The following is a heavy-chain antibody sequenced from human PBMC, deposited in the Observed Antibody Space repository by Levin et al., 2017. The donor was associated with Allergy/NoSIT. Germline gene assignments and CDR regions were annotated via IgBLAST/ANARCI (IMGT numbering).Heavy chain of an antibody. CDR3: AKDYGGPYCTGGVCYPNWFDP. CDR1: GFTFSSYA. CDR2: ISGSGGST. D-gene: IGHD2-8*02. V-gene: IGHV3-23*01. J-gene: IGHJ5*02. Sequence: GGSLRLSCAASGFTFSSYAMSWVRQAPGKGLEWVSAISGSGGSTYYADSVKGRFTISRDNSKNTLYLQMNSLRAEDTAVYYCAKDYGGPYCTGGVCYPNWFDPWGQGTLVTVSS.